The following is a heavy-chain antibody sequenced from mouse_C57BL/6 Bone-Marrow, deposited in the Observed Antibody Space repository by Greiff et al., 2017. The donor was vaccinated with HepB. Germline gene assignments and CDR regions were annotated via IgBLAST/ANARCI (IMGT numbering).Heavy chain of an antibody. J-gene: IGHJ2*01. CDR2: IYPGDGDT. Sequence: QVQLQQSGPELVKPGASVKISCKASGYAFSSSWMNWVKQRPGKGLEWIGRIYPGDGDTNYNGKFKGKATLTADKSSSTAYMQLSSLTSEDSAVYFCARTFYYYGSSYGYWGQGTTLTVSS. V-gene: IGHV1-82*01. D-gene: IGHD1-1*01. CDR3: ARTFYYYGSSYGY. CDR1: GYAFSSSW.